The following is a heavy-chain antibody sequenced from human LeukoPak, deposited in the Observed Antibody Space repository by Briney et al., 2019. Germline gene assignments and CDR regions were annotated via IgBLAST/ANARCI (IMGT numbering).Heavy chain of an antibody. CDR1: GYTFTSYG. D-gene: IGHD5-12*01. CDR3: ASGIVATMNFDY. V-gene: IGHV1-18*01. J-gene: IGHJ4*02. CDR2: ISGYNANT. Sequence: ASVKVSCKASGYTFTSYGISWFRQAPGQGLEWLGWISGYNANTNYAQKFQGRVTMTTDTSTTTAYMELSRLRSDGTAVYYCASGIVATMNFDYWGQGTLVTVSS.